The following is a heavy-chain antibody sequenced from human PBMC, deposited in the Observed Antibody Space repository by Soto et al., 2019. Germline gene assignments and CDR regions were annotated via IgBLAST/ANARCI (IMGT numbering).Heavy chain of an antibody. J-gene: IGHJ6*02. V-gene: IGHV1-18*01. Sequence: QVQLVQSGAEVKNPGASVKVSCKASGYTFTRYGLGWARQAPGQGLEWMGWINTYNGNTNYAQNVQGRVTLTTDTCTITASMELGSLRSNDTAIYDCAVVEVYVTRSPQEVRGQGTTFIVSS. CDR1: GYTFTRYG. CDR3: AVVEVYVTRSPQEV. D-gene: IGHD2-15*01. CDR2: INTYNGNT.